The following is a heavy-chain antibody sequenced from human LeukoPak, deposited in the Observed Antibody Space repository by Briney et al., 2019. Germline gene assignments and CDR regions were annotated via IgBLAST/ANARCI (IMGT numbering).Heavy chain of an antibody. D-gene: IGHD1-14*01. Sequence: GRSLRLSCAASGFTFSSYWMHWVRQVPGKGLVWVARINPGGSSITYADSAKGRFTISRDNAKNTLYLQMDSLRAEDTDVYYCARSNQADDYWGQGTLVTVSS. CDR2: INPGGSSI. CDR1: GFTFSSYW. CDR3: ARSNQADDY. J-gene: IGHJ4*02. V-gene: IGHV3-74*01.